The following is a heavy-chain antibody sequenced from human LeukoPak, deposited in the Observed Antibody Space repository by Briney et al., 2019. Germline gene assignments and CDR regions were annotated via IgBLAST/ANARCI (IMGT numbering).Heavy chain of an antibody. D-gene: IGHD6-13*01. CDR2: INPSSGGT. CDR3: AREAAAGTGFDY. V-gene: IGHV1-2*02. Sequence: ASVKVSCKASGYTFTGYYMHWVRQAPGQGLEWMGWINPSSGGTNYAQKFQGRVTMTRDTSISTAYMELSRLRSDDTAVYYCAREAAAGTGFDYWGQGTLVTVSS. CDR1: GYTFTGYY. J-gene: IGHJ4*02.